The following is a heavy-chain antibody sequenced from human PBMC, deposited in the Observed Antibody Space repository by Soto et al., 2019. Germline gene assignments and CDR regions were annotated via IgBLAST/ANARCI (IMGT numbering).Heavy chain of an antibody. Sequence: QVQLVQSGSEVKKPGSSVKVSCKASGGTFSSYAISWVRQAPGQGLEWMGGIIPIFGTANYAQKFQGRVTITADESTSTAYMALSSLRSEDTAVYYCAAPYGSGSYYNGFDYWGQGTLVTVSS. D-gene: IGHD3-10*01. CDR2: IIPIFGTA. CDR3: AAPYGSGSYYNGFDY. V-gene: IGHV1-69*12. J-gene: IGHJ4*02. CDR1: GGTFSSYA.